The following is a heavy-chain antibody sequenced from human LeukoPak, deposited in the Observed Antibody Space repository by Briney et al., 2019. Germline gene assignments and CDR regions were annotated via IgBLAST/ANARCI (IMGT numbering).Heavy chain of an antibody. J-gene: IGHJ6*03. CDR3: ARGKTNYDFWSGYPADYYYYYMDV. CDR2: ISAYNGNT. V-gene: IGHV1-18*01. D-gene: IGHD3-3*01. CDR1: GYTFTSYG. Sequence: ASVKVSCKASGYTFTSYGISWVRQAPGQGLEWMGWISAYNGNTNYAQKLQGRVTMTTDTSTSTAYMELRSLRSDDTAVYYCARGKTNYDFWSGYPADYYYYYMDVWGKGTTVTVSS.